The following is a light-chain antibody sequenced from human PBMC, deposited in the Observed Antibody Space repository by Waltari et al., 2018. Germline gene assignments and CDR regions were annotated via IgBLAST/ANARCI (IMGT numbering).Light chain of an antibody. CDR3: QHYLRLPVT. V-gene: IGKV3-20*01. CDR2: GAS. Sequence: DIVLTQSPGTLSLSTGESATLSCRTSQSVTMALAWYQQKPGQAPRLLIYGASNRATGIPDRFSGSGSGTDFSLTISSLEPEDFAVYYCQHYLRLPVTFGQGTKVEVK. J-gene: IGKJ1*01. CDR1: QSVTMA.